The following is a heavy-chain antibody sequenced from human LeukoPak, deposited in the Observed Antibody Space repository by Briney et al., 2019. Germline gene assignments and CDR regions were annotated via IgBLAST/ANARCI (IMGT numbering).Heavy chain of an antibody. Sequence: PGGSLRLPCAASGFSFRSSGMHWVRQAPGKGLEWVAIIWYDGSKEYYADSVKGRFTISKDNSKNTLYLQMNSLRAEDTAVYYCARHHGGWLTLDFWGQGTLVTVSS. J-gene: IGHJ4*02. V-gene: IGHV3-33*01. CDR2: IWYDGSKE. D-gene: IGHD6-19*01. CDR1: GFSFRSSG. CDR3: ARHHGGWLTLDF.